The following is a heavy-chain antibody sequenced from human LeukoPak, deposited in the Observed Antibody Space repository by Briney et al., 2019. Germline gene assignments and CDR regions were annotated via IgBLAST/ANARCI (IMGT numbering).Heavy chain of an antibody. Sequence: PSETLSLTCTVSGVSISSGDYYWTWIRQPPGKGLECIVYIYYNGITYYNPSLKSRVIISVDQPKKQFSLKLSSVAGADTAVYYCAGAVTGYYLSHYYFPYWGRGTLVTVSS. CDR1: GVSISSGDYY. CDR2: IYYNGIT. CDR3: AGAVTGYYLSHYYFPY. D-gene: IGHD3-9*01. J-gene: IGHJ4*02. V-gene: IGHV4-30-4*01.